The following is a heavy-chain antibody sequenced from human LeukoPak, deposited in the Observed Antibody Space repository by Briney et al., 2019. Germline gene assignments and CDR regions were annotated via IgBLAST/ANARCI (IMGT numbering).Heavy chain of an antibody. CDR3: ARGLTYYYGSGSYYYYYMDV. CDR1: GGSFSGYY. CDR2: INHSGST. D-gene: IGHD3-10*01. Sequence: SETLSLTCAVYGGSFSGYYWSWIRQPPGKGLEWIGEINHSGSTNYNPSLKSRVTISVDTSKNQFSLKLSSVTAADTAVYYCARGLTYYYGSGSYYYYYMDVWGKGTTVTVSS. J-gene: IGHJ6*03. V-gene: IGHV4-34*01.